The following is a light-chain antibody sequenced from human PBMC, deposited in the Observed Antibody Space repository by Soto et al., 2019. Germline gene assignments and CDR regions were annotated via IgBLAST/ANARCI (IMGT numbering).Light chain of an antibody. J-gene: IGLJ2*01. CDR3: SSYSGSNKLL. Sequence: QSVLTQPPSASGSPGQSVTISCTGTSSDVGGYNYVSWYQQHPGKAPKLVIYEVTKRPSGVPDRFSGSKSGNTASLTVSGLQAEDEADYYCSSYSGSNKLLFGGGTKLTVL. CDR2: EVT. V-gene: IGLV2-8*01. CDR1: SSDVGGYNY.